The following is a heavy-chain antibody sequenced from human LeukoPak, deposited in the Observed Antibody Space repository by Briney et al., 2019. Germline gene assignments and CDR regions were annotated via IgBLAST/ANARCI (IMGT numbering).Heavy chain of an antibody. Sequence: SETLSLTCAVYGGSFSGYYWSWIRQPPGKGLEWIGEINHSGSTNYNPSLKSRVTISVDTSKNQFSLKLSSVTAADTAVYYCARGPRPRIVVVPAAMRGGGRYYYGMDAWGKGTTVTVSS. CDR3: ARGPRPRIVVVPAAMRGGGRYYYGMDA. D-gene: IGHD2-2*01. V-gene: IGHV4-34*01. CDR1: GGSFSGYY. J-gene: IGHJ6*04. CDR2: INHSGST.